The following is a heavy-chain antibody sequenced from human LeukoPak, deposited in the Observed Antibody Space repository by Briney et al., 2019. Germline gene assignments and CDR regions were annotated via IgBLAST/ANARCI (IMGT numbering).Heavy chain of an antibody. V-gene: IGHV3-23*01. CDR3: AQGEWELLDP. J-gene: IGHJ5*02. Sequence: GGSLRLSCAASGFIFSNYWMGWVRQAPGKGLEWVSAISGSGGSTYYADSVKGRFTISRDNSKNTLYLQMNSLRAEGTAVYYCAQGEWELLDPWGQGTLVTVSS. CDR1: GFIFSNYW. CDR2: ISGSGGST. D-gene: IGHD1-26*01.